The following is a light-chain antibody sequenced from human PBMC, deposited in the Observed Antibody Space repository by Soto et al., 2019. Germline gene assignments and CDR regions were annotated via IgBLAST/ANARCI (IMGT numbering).Light chain of an antibody. V-gene: IGKV1-5*03. CDR1: QSISSW. Sequence: DIHMTQSPSTLSASVGDRATITCRASQSISSWLAWYQQKPGKAPKVLIYKASGLQSGVPSRFSGSGSGTEFTLTISSLQPDDFATYYCQQYNSYSRTFGQGTKLEIK. CDR2: KAS. J-gene: IGKJ2*01. CDR3: QQYNSYSRT.